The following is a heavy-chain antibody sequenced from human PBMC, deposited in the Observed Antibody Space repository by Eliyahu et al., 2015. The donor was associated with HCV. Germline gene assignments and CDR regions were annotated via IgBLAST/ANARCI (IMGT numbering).Heavy chain of an antibody. D-gene: IGHD3-3*01. J-gene: IGHJ6*02. CDR1: GFTFSSYG. V-gene: IGHV3-33*01. Sequence: QVQLVESGGGVVQPGRSLRLXCAASGFTFSSYGMHWVRQAPGKGLEWVALIWYDGTNKYYADSVKGRFTISRDNSKNTLYLQMNSLRAEDTAVYYCARDQYDFWSGYLYYYYGMDVWGQGTTVTVSS. CDR2: IWYDGTNK. CDR3: ARDQYDFWSGYLYYYYGMDV.